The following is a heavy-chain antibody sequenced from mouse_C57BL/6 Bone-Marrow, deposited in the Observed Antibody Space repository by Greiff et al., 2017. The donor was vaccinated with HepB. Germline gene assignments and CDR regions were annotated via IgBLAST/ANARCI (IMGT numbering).Heavy chain of an antibody. CDR2: IDPENGDT. V-gene: IGHV14-4*01. J-gene: IGHJ3*01. Sequence: EVKLVESGAELVRPGASVKLSCTASGFNIKDDYMHWVKQRPEQGLEWIGWIDPENGDTEYASKFQGKATITADTSSNTAYLQLSSLTSEDTAVYYCTRSFAYWGQGTLVTVSA. CDR1: GFNIKDDY. CDR3: TRSFAY.